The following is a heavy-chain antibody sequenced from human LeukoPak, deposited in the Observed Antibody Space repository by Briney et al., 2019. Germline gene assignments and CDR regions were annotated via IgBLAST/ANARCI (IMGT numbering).Heavy chain of an antibody. J-gene: IGHJ6*03. CDR3: ASSGYWGGYGGYYYYMDV. CDR2: IIPIFGTA. CDR1: GGTFSSYA. V-gene: IGHV1-69*06. Sequence: ASVKVSCKASGGTFSSYAISWVRQAPGQGLEWMGGIIPIFGTANYAQKFQGRVTITADKSTSTAYMELSSLRSEDTAVYYCASSGYWGGYGGYYYYMDVWGKGTTVTVS. D-gene: IGHD4-23*01.